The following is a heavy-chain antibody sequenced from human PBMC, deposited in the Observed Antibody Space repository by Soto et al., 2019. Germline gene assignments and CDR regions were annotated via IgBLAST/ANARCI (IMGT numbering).Heavy chain of an antibody. CDR3: ARSASGSYYDYVWGSYRYALFDY. V-gene: IGHV4-31*03. Sequence: PSETLSLTCTVSGGSISSGGYYWSWIRQHPGKGLEWIGYIYYSGSTYYNPSLKSRVTISVDTSKNQFSLKLSSVTAADTAVYYCARSASGSYYDYVWGSYRYALFDYWGQGTVVTVSS. CDR1: GGSISSGGYY. J-gene: IGHJ4*02. CDR2: IYYSGST. D-gene: IGHD3-16*02.